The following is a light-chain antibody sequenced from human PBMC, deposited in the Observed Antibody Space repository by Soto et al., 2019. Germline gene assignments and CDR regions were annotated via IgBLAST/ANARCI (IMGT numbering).Light chain of an antibody. CDR1: QSISNW. J-gene: IGKJ1*01. CDR3: QQYDSYSWT. CDR2: KAS. Sequence: DIQMTQSPSTLSASVGDRVTITCRASQSISNWLAWYQQKPGKAPRLLIYKASSLQSGVPSRCSGSGSGTEFTLTISSLQPDDFATYYCQQYDSYSWTFGRGTKVEIK. V-gene: IGKV1-5*03.